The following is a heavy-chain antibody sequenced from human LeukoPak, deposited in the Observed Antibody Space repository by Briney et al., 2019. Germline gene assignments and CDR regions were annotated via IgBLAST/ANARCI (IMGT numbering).Heavy chain of an antibody. CDR2: INPNSGGT. D-gene: IGHD2-15*01. V-gene: IGHV1-2*02. CDR3: ASRPDQHLLYYFDY. J-gene: IGHJ4*02. Sequence: GAXVKVSCKASGYTFTGYYMHWVRQAHGQGVEWMGWINPNSGGTKYAEKFPRTVTLPSAPSISTAYIELSSLRSDDTAVYYCASRPDQHLLYYFDYWGQGALVTVSS. CDR1: GYTFTGYY.